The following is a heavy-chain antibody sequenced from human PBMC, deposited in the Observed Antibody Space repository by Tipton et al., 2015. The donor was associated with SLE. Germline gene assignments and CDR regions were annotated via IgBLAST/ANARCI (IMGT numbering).Heavy chain of an antibody. Sequence: TLSLTCTVSGGSISSGSYYWSWIRQPAGKGLEWIGRIYTSGSTNYNPSLKSRVTISVDTSKNQFSLKLSSVTAADTAVYYCARDSGGMATMGGMDVWGQGTTVTVSS. D-gene: IGHD5-24*01. CDR3: ARDSGGMATMGGMDV. V-gene: IGHV4-61*02. CDR2: IYTSGST. J-gene: IGHJ6*02. CDR1: GGSISSGSYY.